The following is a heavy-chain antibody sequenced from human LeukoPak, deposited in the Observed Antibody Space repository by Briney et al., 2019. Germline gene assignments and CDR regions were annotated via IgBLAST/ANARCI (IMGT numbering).Heavy chain of an antibody. V-gene: IGHV4-34*01. CDR2: INHSGGT. CDR1: GGSFSGYY. CDR3: ARPGHSSSWYHRFDY. D-gene: IGHD6-13*01. Sequence: SETLSLTCAVYGGSFSGYYWSWIRQPPGKGLEWIGEINHSGGTNYNPSLKSRVTISVDTSKNQFSLKLSSVTAADTAVYYCARPGHSSSWYHRFDYWGQGTLVTVSS. J-gene: IGHJ4*02.